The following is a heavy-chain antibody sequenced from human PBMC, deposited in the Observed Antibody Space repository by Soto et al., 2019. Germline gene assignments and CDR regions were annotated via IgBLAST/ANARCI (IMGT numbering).Heavy chain of an antibody. CDR3: VSRGTVTPFNRYFDV. Sequence: PSETLSLTCTVSGGSISSSSYYWGWIRQPPGKGLEWIGSIYYSGSTYYNPSLKSRVTISVDTSKNQFSLKLSSVTAPDTAVYYCVSRGTVTPFNRYFDVWGRGTLVTVSS. J-gene: IGHJ2*01. CDR1: GGSISSSSYY. V-gene: IGHV4-39*01. CDR2: IYYSGST. D-gene: IGHD4-17*01.